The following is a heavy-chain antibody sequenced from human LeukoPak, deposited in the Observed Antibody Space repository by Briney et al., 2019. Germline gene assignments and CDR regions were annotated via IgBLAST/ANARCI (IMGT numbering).Heavy chain of an antibody. J-gene: IGHJ4*02. D-gene: IGHD2-8*01. CDR2: ISNSGGTI. Sequence: GGSLRLSCAASGFTFSNYDMNWVRQAPGKGLEWVSLISNSGGTIYYADSVKGRFTISRDNAKKSLYLQMNSLRAEDTGVYYCARCIDGVYYHSDDYWGQGTLVTVSS. V-gene: IGHV3-48*03. CDR3: ARCIDGVYYHSDDY. CDR1: GFTFSNYD.